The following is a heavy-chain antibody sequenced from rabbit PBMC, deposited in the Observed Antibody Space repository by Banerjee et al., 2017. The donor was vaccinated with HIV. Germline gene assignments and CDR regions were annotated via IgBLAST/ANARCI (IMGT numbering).Heavy chain of an antibody. CDR3: VRALYSIYNL. D-gene: IGHD4-1*01. Sequence: QDQVKESGGGLVQPGGSLTLTCKASGFDFRSNAMCWVRQAPGKGPEWIACIYNGDGSTYYASWVNGRFTISSHNAQNTVDLQMNSLTAADTATYFCVRALYSIYNLWGPGTLVTVS. V-gene: IGHV1S47*01. CDR1: GFDFRSNA. CDR2: IYNGDGST. J-gene: IGHJ4*01.